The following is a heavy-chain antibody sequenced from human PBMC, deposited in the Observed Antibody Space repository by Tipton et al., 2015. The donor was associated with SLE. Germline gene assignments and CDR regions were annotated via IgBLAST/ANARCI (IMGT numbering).Heavy chain of an antibody. Sequence: TLSLTCTVSGGSISSYYWSWIRQPPGKGLEWIGHIYYSGSTNYNPSLRSRVTISVDTSKNQFSLKLTSVTAADTAFYYCARGVLREGYFDYWGQGTLVTVSS. CDR2: IYYSGST. J-gene: IGHJ4*02. CDR3: ARGVLREGYFDY. D-gene: IGHD1-26*01. V-gene: IGHV4-59*08. CDR1: GGSISSYY.